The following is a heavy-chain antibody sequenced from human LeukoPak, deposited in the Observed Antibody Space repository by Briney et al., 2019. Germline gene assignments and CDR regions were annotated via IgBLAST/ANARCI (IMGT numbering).Heavy chain of an antibody. D-gene: IGHD1-26*01. CDR1: GFTFSSYA. CDR2: ISGSGGST. Sequence: GGSLRLSCAASGFTFSSYAMSWVRQAPGKGLEWVSAISGSGGSTYYAESVKGRFTISRDNSKNTLYLQMNSRRAEDTAVYYCAKSMSGSYSPLDYWGQGTLVTVSS. J-gene: IGHJ4*02. CDR3: AKSMSGSYSPLDY. V-gene: IGHV3-23*01.